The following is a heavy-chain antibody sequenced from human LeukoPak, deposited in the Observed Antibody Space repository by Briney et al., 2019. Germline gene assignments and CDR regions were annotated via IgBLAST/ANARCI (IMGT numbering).Heavy chain of an antibody. Sequence: PGGSLRLSCTASGFTFSSAWMSWVCQAPGKGLEWVGLIKSKADGETTHYAAPVKDRFTLSRDDSIRTLYLQMNNLKTEDTAVYYCAADIPSAIYPIDFWGQGALVTVST. V-gene: IGHV3-15*01. CDR1: GFTFSSAW. J-gene: IGHJ4*02. CDR2: IKSKADGETT. CDR3: AADIPSAIYPIDF. D-gene: IGHD2-21*01.